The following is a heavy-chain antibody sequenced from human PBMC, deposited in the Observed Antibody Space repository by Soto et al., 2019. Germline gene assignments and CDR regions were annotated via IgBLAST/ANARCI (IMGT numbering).Heavy chain of an antibody. CDR2: FSGTGGYT. J-gene: IGHJ5*02. V-gene: IGHV3-23*01. CDR3: ARGQRALITYGPFDP. CDR1: GFTLSNYA. Sequence: LRLSCAASGFTLSNYAMSWVRQAPGKGLEWVSTFSGTGGYTYYADSVKGRFTISRDDSKNTLFLHMNSLRAADTAVYYCARGQRALITYGPFDPWGQGTLVTVSX. D-gene: IGHD4-17*01.